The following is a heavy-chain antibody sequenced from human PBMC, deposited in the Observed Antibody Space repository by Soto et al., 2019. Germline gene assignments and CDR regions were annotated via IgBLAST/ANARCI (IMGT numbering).Heavy chain of an antibody. Sequence: GESLKISCKGSVYSFTDSWITWVRQLPGKGLEWMGRIDPSDSYTNYRPSFQGHVTMSVDKSISTAYLQWSSLKASGTAIYYCARRILAARPCEDFWGPGTLVTVSS. J-gene: IGHJ4*02. CDR2: IDPSDSYT. D-gene: IGHD6-6*01. V-gene: IGHV5-10-1*01. CDR3: ARRILAARPCEDF. CDR1: VYSFTDSW.